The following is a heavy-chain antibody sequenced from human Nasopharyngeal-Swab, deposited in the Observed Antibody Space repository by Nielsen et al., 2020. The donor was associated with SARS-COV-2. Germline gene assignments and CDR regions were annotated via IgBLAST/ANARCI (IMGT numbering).Heavy chain of an antibody. V-gene: IGHV3-9*01. D-gene: IGHD3-22*01. CDR3: AKEYYYDSSSRAFDI. J-gene: IGHJ3*02. CDR1: GFSFDDFA. Sequence: SLKISCAASGFSFDDFAMHWVRQSPGKSLEWVSGITWNGRVIGYADSVKGRFTISRDNAKNSLYLQMNSLRAEDTALYYCAKEYYYDSSSRAFDIWGQGTMVTVSS. CDR2: ITWNGRVI.